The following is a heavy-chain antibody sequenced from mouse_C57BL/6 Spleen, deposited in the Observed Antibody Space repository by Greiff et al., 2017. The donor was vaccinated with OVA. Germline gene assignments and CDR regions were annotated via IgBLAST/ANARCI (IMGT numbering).Heavy chain of an antibody. D-gene: IGHD4-1*01. Sequence: DVKLVESGPELVKPGASVKISCKASGYSFTGYYMNWVKQSPEKSLEWIGEINPSTGGTTYNQKFKAKATLTVDKSSSTAYMQLKSLTSEDSAVYYCARRLGLGYFYVWGTGTTVTVSS. J-gene: IGHJ1*03. CDR1: GYSFTGYY. CDR3: ARRLGLGYFYV. CDR2: INPSTGGT. V-gene: IGHV1-42*01.